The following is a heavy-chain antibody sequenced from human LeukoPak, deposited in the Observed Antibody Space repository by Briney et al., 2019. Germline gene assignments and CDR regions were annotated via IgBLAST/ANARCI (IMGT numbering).Heavy chain of an antibody. CDR2: MYYSGST. Sequence: SETLSLTCTVSDDSISSYYWIWIRQPPGKGLEWIGYMYYSGSTYYNPSFKSRLTMSVDTSKKQFFLKLSSVTAADTAVYYCARAPSTRTVGSYFDYWGQGTLVTVSS. J-gene: IGHJ4*02. V-gene: IGHV4-59*06. D-gene: IGHD4-23*01. CDR1: DDSISSYY. CDR3: ARAPSTRTVGSYFDY.